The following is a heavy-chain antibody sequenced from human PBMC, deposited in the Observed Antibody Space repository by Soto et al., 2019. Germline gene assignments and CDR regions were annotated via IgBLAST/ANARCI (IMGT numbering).Heavy chain of an antibody. V-gene: IGHV3-33*01. J-gene: IGHJ3*01. CDR2: SWHDGRHL. D-gene: IGHD1-26*01. Sequence: QEQLVESGGGMVQPGGSLRLSCAVSGFTLDTYGMHWVRQAAGQGLEWVAVSWHDGRHLDYADSVRGRFTVFRDDSKNTLFLEMNGLRGDDTAVYYCARDWGACTPGECYFHGFDLWGQGTLVTVSS. CDR3: ARDWGACTPGECYFHGFDL. CDR1: GFTLDTYG.